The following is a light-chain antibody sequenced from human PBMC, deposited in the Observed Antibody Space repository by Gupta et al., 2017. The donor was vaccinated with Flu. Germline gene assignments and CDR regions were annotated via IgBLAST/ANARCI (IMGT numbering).Light chain of an antibody. V-gene: IGLV2-14*01. CDR1: SSDVGGYNY. J-gene: IGLJ2*01. CDR2: EVN. Sequence: QSALTHPASVSGSAGQSIPISCPGTSSDVGGYNYVTWYQQHPGKAPKLMIYEVNNRPPGVSNRFSGSKSGNTASATLSGPEPEDEADDYCSSYTNSSNLDGVFGGGTKLTVL. CDR3: SSYTNSSNLDGV.